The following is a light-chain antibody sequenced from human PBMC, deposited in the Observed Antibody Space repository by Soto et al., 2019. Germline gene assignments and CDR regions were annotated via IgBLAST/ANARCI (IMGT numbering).Light chain of an antibody. CDR1: ESISSY. V-gene: IGKV1-39*01. J-gene: IGKJ2*01. CDR3: QQTYSNSLYT. Sequence: DIQMTQSPSSLSASVGDRVTITCRASESISSYLNWYQQRPGKAPKLLIYAASSLQSGVPSRFSGSGSGTDFTLTISNLQPEDLATYFCQQTYSNSLYTFGQGTMLDIK. CDR2: AAS.